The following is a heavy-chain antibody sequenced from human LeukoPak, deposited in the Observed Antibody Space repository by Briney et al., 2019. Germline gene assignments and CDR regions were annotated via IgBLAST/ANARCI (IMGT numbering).Heavy chain of an antibody. V-gene: IGHV4-59*01. CDR1: GASISSYY. Sequence: PSETLSLTCSVSGASISSYYWGWIRQPPGKGLEWVGYLSYSGSTNYNPSLKSRVTISADTSKNQFSLKLSSVTAADTAVYYCASGLLFYYGSGSLDYWGQGTLVTVSS. CDR3: ASGLLFYYGSGSLDY. J-gene: IGHJ4*02. CDR2: LSYSGST. D-gene: IGHD3-10*01.